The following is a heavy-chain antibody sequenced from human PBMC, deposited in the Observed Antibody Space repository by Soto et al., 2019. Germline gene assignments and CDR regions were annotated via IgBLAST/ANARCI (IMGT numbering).Heavy chain of an antibody. V-gene: IGHV3-15*01. CDR1: GFTFSNAW. CDR3: ATLGGNLGAFDY. CDR2: IKSRADGWTA. Sequence: EVQLVESGGGLVQPGGSLRLSCAASGFTFSNAWMSWVRQAPGKGLEWVGRIKSRADGWTADHAAPVKGRFAISRDDSKNTLDLQMNSLKTEDTAVYYCATLGGNLGAFDYWGQGTLVTVSS. J-gene: IGHJ4*02. D-gene: IGHD3-16*01.